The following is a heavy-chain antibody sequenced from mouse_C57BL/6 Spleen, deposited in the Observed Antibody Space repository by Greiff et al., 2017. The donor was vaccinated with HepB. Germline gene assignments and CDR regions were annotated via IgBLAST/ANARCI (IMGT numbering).Heavy chain of an antibody. V-gene: IGHV1-82*01. CDR1: GYAFSSSW. J-gene: IGHJ3*01. CDR3: ARSEPYGSCAY. D-gene: IGHD1-1*01. Sequence: QVQLKESGPELVKPGASVKISCKASGYAFSSSWMNWVKQRPGKGLEWIGRIYPGDGDTNYNGKFKGKATLTADKSSSTAYMQLSSLTSEDSAVYFCARSEPYGSCAYWGQGTLVTVSA. CDR2: IYPGDGDT.